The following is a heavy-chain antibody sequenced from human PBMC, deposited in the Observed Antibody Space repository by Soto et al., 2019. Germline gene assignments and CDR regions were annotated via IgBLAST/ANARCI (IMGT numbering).Heavy chain of an antibody. Sequence: PGRSLRLSCAASGFTFSSYGMHWVRQAPGKGLEWVAVIWYDGSNKYYADSVKGRFTISRDNSKNTLYLQMNSLRAEDTAVYYCARDRGLYYYDSSGLDYWGQGTLVTVSS. CDR3: ARDRGLYYYDSSGLDY. CDR2: IWYDGSNK. V-gene: IGHV3-33*01. D-gene: IGHD3-22*01. J-gene: IGHJ4*02. CDR1: GFTFSSYG.